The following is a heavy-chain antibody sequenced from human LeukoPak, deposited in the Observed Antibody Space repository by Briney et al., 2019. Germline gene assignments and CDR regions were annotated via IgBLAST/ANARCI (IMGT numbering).Heavy chain of an antibody. J-gene: IGHJ6*03. CDR1: GFTFSSYA. D-gene: IGHD3-3*01. V-gene: IGHV3-23*01. CDR3: AKGPYDFWSGYYVYYYMDV. Sequence: PGGSLRLSCAASGFTFSSYAMSWVRQAPGKGLEWVSAISGSGGSTYYADPVKGRFTISRDNSKNTLYLQMNSLRAEDTAVYYCAKGPYDFWSGYYVYYYMDVWGKGTTVTVSS. CDR2: ISGSGGST.